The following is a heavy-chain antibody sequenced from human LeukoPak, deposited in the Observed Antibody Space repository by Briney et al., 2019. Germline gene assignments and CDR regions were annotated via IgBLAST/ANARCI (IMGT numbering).Heavy chain of an antibody. CDR1: GFTFSSYA. CDR3: AKSSRYGTGWYGRIDY. V-gene: IGHV3-30*04. D-gene: IGHD6-19*01. Sequence: GGSLRLSCAASGFTFSSYAMHWVRQAPGKGLEWVAVISYDGSNKYYADSVKGRFTISRDNSKNTLYLQMNSLRAEDTAVYYCAKSSRYGTGWYGRIDYWGQGTLVTVS. J-gene: IGHJ4*02. CDR2: ISYDGSNK.